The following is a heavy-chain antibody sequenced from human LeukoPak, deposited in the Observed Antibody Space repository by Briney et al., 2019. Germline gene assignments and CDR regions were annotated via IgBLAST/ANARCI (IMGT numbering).Heavy chain of an antibody. J-gene: IGHJ4*02. Sequence: GGSLRLSCAASGFIVSSGYMSWVRQTPGKGLEWVSTFERGGHTAYADSVKGRFTISRDVSENTIYLQMNSLRVEDTAVYYCAKGDTDCTCPGYWGQGTLVTVSS. V-gene: IGHV3-53*01. CDR3: AKGDTDCTCPGY. CDR1: GFIVSSGY. CDR2: FERGGHT. D-gene: IGHD2-21*02.